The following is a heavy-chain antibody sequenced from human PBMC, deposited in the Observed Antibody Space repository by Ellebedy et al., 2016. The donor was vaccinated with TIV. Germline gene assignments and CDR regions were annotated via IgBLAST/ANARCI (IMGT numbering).Heavy chain of an antibody. J-gene: IGHJ6*03. D-gene: IGHD6-6*01. V-gene: IGHV4-34*01. CDR2: INHSGST. CDR1: GGSFSGYY. CDR3: ARGRRSIAAYYYYYMDV. Sequence: SETLSLXXAVYGGSFSGYYWSWIRQPPGKGLEWIGEINHSGSTNYNPSLKSRVTISVDTSKNQFSLKLSSVTAADTAVYYCARGRRSIAAYYYYYMDVWGKGTTVTVSS.